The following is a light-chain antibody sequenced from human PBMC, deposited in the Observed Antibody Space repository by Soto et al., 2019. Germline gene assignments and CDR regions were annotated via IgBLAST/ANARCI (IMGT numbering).Light chain of an antibody. CDR3: QQNYRDTPWT. J-gene: IGKJ1*01. CDR2: AAS. CDR1: QSISRY. Sequence: DIQMTQSPSSLSASVGERVTITCRASQSISRYVNWYQQKPGKAPTLLISAASSLERGVPSRFSGGGSGTDFTITISSLQPEDFASYHCQQNYRDTPWTFGQGTKVEVK. V-gene: IGKV1-39*01.